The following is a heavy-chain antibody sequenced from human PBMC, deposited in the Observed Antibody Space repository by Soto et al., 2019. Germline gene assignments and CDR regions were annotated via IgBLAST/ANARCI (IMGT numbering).Heavy chain of an antibody. J-gene: IGHJ4*02. CDR1: GFTFSSYA. Sequence: GGSLRLSCAASGFTFSSYAMSWVRQAPGKGLEWVSAISGSGGSTYYADSVKGRFTISRDNSKNTLYLQMNSLRAEDTAVYYCAKDLRYFDWLLSPEGFDYWGQGTLVTVSS. V-gene: IGHV3-23*01. CDR3: AKDLRYFDWLLSPEGFDY. CDR2: ISGSGGST. D-gene: IGHD3-9*01.